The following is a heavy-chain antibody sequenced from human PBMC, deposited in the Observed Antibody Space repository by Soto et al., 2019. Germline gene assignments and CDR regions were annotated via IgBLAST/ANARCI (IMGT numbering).Heavy chain of an antibody. CDR2: IWYDGSNK. V-gene: IGHV3-33*08. CDR1: GSTFNTYG. D-gene: IGHD2-21*02. CDR3: ARSVCFGAYCYSWPLNYGGDV. J-gene: IGHJ6*04. Sequence: PGGSLRLSCTTSGSTFNTYGMHWVRQAPGKGLEWVAIIWYDGSNKYYADSVKGRFTISRDNSKNTLYLQMNSLRAEDTALYYCARSVCFGAYCYSWPLNYGGDVWGKGTRVTVSS.